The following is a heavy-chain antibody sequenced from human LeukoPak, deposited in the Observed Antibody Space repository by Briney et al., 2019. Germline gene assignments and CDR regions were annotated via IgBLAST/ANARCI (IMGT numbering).Heavy chain of an antibody. V-gene: IGHV4-4*02. CDR1: GGSISRPNS. D-gene: IGHD1-26*01. Sequence: SDTLSLTCDVSGGSISRPNSLGAVGPPPGQGLEGIGEISLTGETNYKPALHGRVTMSLDKSRNQLSLKLTSVTAADTPIYYCSRESGAFSPFGYWGEGTLVIVPP. CDR2: ISLTGET. J-gene: IGHJ4*02. CDR3: SRESGAFSPFGY.